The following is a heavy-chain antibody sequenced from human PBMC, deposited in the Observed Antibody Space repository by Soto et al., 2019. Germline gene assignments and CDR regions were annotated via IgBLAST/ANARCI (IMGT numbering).Heavy chain of an antibody. CDR2: IVVGSGNT. J-gene: IGHJ4*02. Sequence: AVKVSCKASGFTFTSSAVQWVRQARGQRLEWIGWIVVGSGNTNYAQKFQERVTITRDMSTSTAYMELSSLRSEDTAVYYCAADNIPAKGNYFDYWGQGTLVTVSS. V-gene: IGHV1-58*01. CDR3: AADNIPAKGNYFDY. D-gene: IGHD2-2*01. CDR1: GFTFTSSA.